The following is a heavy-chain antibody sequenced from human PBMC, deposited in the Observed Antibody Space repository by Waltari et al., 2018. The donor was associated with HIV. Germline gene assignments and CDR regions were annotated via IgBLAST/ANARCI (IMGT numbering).Heavy chain of an antibody. Sequence: EVQLVESGGGLVQTGGSLRLSCAASGFTFSSYWMPWVRQAPGTGVVWVSRIKSDGTMTTYADAVWGRFASSRDNAKNTLFLQMSSRRAEDTAIYYCARDLVVLRYFDWLSTYFDYWGQGTLVTVAS. CDR3: ARDLVVLRYFDWLSTYFDY. D-gene: IGHD3-9*01. V-gene: IGHV3-74*01. CDR2: IKSDGTMT. J-gene: IGHJ4*02. CDR1: GFTFSSYW.